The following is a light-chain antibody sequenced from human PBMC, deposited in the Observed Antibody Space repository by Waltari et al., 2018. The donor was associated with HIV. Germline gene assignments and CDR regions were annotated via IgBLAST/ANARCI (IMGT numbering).Light chain of an antibody. V-gene: IGKV3-20*01. Sequence: SPGTLSLSPGERVTLSCRASQSVSSSYLAWYQQKPGQAPRLLIYGASSRATGIPDRFSGSGSGTDFTLTISRLEPEDFAVYYCQQYGSSPLTFGPGTKVDIK. J-gene: IGKJ3*01. CDR2: GAS. CDR1: QSVSSSY. CDR3: QQYGSSPLT.